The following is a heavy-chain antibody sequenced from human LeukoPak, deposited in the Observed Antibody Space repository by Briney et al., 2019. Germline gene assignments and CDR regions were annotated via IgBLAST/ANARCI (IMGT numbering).Heavy chain of an antibody. D-gene: IGHD1-1*01. V-gene: IGHV1-69*04. CDR2: IIPILGIA. J-gene: IGHJ4*02. CDR1: GGTFSSYT. CDR3: ARDKGTTPGDY. Sequence: SVKVSCKASGGTFSSYTISWVRQAPGQGLEWMGRIIPILGIANYAQKFQGRVPITADKSTSTAYMELSSLRSEDTAVYYCARDKGTTPGDYWGQGTLVTVSS.